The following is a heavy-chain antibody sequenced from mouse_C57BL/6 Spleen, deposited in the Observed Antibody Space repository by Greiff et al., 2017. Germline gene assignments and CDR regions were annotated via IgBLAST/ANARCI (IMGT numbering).Heavy chain of an antibody. CDR1: GFTFSDYG. CDR2: ISSGSSTI. Sequence: EVQLVESGGGLVKPGGSLKLSCAASGFTFSDYGMHWVRQAPEQGLEWVAYISSGSSTIYYADTVQGRFTISRDNAKNTLFLQMTSLRSEDTAMYYCARPQDYDVFAYGGQGTLVTVSA. J-gene: IGHJ3*01. V-gene: IGHV5-17*01. D-gene: IGHD2-4*01. CDR3: ARPQDYDVFAY.